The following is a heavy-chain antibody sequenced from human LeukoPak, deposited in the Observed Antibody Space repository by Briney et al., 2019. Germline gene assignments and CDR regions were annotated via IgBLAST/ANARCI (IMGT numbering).Heavy chain of an antibody. Sequence: GGSLRLSCAASGFTFSNAWMSWVRQAPGKGLEWVGRIKSKTDGGTTAYAAPVKGRFTVSRDDSRNTLYLQMNSLKTEDTAVYYCTTQRGIAARPVLDSWGQGPLVTFS. CDR3: TTQRGIAARPVLDS. D-gene: IGHD6-6*01. CDR2: IKSKTDGGTT. CDR1: GFTFSNAW. V-gene: IGHV3-15*01. J-gene: IGHJ4*02.